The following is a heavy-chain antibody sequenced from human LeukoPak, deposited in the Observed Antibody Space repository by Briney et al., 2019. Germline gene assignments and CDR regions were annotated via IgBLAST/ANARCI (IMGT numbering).Heavy chain of an antibody. J-gene: IGHJ2*01. D-gene: IGHD1-1*01. CDR3: VRSILNWDDWYFDL. V-gene: IGHV3-33*01. CDR1: GFTFSSYG. CDR2: IWYDGGNK. Sequence: PGGSLRLSCAASGFTFSSYGMHWVRQTPGKGLEWVAVIWYDGGNKYYADSVKGRFTISRDNSKNTLYLQMNSLRGEDTAVYYCVRSILNWDDWYFDLWGRGTLVTVSS.